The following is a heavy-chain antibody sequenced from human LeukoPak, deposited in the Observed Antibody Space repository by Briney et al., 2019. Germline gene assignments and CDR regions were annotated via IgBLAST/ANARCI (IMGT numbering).Heavy chain of an antibody. CDR3: AILQDLNGMDV. CDR2: IYYSGST. Sequence: SETLSLTCTVSGGSISSSSYYWGWIRQPPGKGLEWIGSIYYSGSTYYNPSLKSRVAISVDTSKNQFSLKLSSVTAADTAVYYCAILQDLNGMDVWGQGTTVTVSS. V-gene: IGHV4-39*01. CDR1: GGSISSSSYY. J-gene: IGHJ6*02.